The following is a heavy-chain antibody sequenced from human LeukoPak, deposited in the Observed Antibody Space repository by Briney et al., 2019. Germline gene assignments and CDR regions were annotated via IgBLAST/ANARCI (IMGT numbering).Heavy chain of an antibody. V-gene: IGHV4-39*07. CDR3: ARGVNDYDSSGYYQYLDN. D-gene: IGHD3-22*01. CDR2: IYYSGST. Sequence: SETLSLTCTVSGGSISSSSYYWGWSRQPPGKGLEWIGSIYYSGSTYYNPSLKSRVTISVDTSKNQFSLKLSSVTAADTAVYYCARGVNDYDSSGYYQYLDNWGQGTLVTVSS. J-gene: IGHJ4*02. CDR1: GGSISSSSYY.